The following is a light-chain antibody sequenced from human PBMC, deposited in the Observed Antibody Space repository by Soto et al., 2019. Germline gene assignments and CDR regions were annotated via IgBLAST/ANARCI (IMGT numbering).Light chain of an antibody. CDR2: GNI. CDR1: SSNIGAGYD. J-gene: IGLJ2*01. V-gene: IGLV1-40*01. CDR3: QSYDSSLTVV. Sequence: QSVLTQPPSVSGAPGQRVTISCTGSSSNIGAGYDVHGYQQVPGTAPKLLIYGNINRPSGVPDRFSGSKSGTSASLAITGLQADDEADYYCQSYDSSLTVVFGGGTQLTVL.